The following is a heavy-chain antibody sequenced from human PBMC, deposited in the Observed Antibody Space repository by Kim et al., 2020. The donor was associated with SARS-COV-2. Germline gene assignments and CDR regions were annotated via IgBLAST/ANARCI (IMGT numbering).Heavy chain of an antibody. V-gene: IGHV3-30-3*01. CDR3: ARDPCSRLRGVTYSYYGMDV. CDR1: GFTFSSYA. CDR2: ISYDGSNK. D-gene: IGHD3-10*01. J-gene: IGHJ6*02. Sequence: GGSLRLSCAASGFTFSSYAMHWVRQAPGKGLEWVAVISYDGSNKYYADSVKGRFTISRDNSKNTLYLQMNSLRAEDTALYYCARDPCSRLRGVTYSYYGMDVWGQGTTVTVSS.